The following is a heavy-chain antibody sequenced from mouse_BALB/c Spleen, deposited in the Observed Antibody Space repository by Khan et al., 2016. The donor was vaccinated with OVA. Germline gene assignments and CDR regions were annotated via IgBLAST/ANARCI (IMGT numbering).Heavy chain of an antibody. Sequence: VQLKESGPGLVKPSQSLSLTCSVTGYSITSGYYWNWIRQFPGNKLEWMGYISYDGSNNYNPSLKNRISITRDTSKNPLFLKLNSVTTEDTANYYCARDYYGNYYFDYWGQGTTLTVSS. V-gene: IGHV3-6*02. J-gene: IGHJ2*01. CDR3: ARDYYGNYYFDY. D-gene: IGHD2-1*01. CDR2: ISYDGSN. CDR1: GYSITSGYY.